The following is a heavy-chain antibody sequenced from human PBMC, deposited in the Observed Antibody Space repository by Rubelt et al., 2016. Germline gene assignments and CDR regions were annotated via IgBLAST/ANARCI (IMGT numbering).Heavy chain of an antibody. J-gene: IGHJ6*02. CDR1: GYTFTSYG. D-gene: IGHD1-14*01. Sequence: QVQLVQSGAEVKKPGASVKVSCKASGYTFTSYGISWVRQAPGQGLEWMGWISAYNGNTNYAQKLQGRVTMTTDTSTSTAYMGLRSLRSYETAGYYRARVRTFKTKEYYYYYGMDVWGQGTTVTVSS. V-gene: IGHV1-18*01. CDR2: ISAYNGNT. CDR3: ARVRTFKTKEYYYYYGMDV.